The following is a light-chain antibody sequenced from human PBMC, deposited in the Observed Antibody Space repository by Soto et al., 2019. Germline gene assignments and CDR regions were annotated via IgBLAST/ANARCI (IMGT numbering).Light chain of an antibody. CDR3: VSWDTSLSAGV. J-gene: IGLJ3*02. CDR1: SSNIGNNY. CDR2: ETT. Sequence: QSALTQPPSVSAAPGQKVTISCSGSSSNIGNNYVSWYLQFPGTAPKLLIYETTLRPSGIPDRFSGSKSGTSATLGITGLQTGDEADYYCVSWDTSLSAGVFGGGTQLTVL. V-gene: IGLV1-51*02.